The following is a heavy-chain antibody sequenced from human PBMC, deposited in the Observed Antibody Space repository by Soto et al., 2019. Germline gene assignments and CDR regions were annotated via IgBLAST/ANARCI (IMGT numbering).Heavy chain of an antibody. CDR3: AKGPATDYGYYHYFDY. D-gene: IGHD4-17*01. V-gene: IGHV1-69*12. Sequence: QVQLVQYGAEVKNPGSSVRVSCKASGGTFRIYSITWVRQAPGQGLEWMGGIIPIFGSSNYAQKLQGRVTITADESTSTVSLELSSLRSEDTAVYYCAKGPATDYGYYHYFDYWGQGTLVTVSS. CDR2: IIPIFGSS. J-gene: IGHJ4*02. CDR1: GGTFRIYS.